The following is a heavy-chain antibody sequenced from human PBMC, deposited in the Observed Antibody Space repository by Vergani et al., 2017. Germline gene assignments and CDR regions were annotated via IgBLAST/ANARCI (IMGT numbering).Heavy chain of an antibody. Sequence: QGQLAQSGAEVKKPGSSVKVSCKASGGTFTSYDINWVRQATGQGLEWMGWMNPNSGNTGYAQKFQGRVTITRNTSISTAYMELSSLRSEDTAVYYCARGPYGSGMVDYWGQGTLVTVSS. CDR3: ARGPYGSGMVDY. J-gene: IGHJ4*02. V-gene: IGHV1-8*03. D-gene: IGHD3-10*01. CDR1: GGTFTSYD. CDR2: MNPNSGNT.